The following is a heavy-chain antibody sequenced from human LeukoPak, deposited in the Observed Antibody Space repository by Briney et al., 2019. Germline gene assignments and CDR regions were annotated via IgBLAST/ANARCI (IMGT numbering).Heavy chain of an antibody. Sequence: SGGSLRLSCAASGFTVSSNYMSWVRQAPGKGLEWVSVIYSGGSTYYADSVKGRFTISRDNSKNTLYLQMNSLRAEDTAVYYCARETPFGEYYYMDVWGKGTTVTISS. D-gene: IGHD3-10*01. CDR1: GFTVSSNY. CDR2: IYSGGST. V-gene: IGHV3-53*01. J-gene: IGHJ6*03. CDR3: ARETPFGEYYYMDV.